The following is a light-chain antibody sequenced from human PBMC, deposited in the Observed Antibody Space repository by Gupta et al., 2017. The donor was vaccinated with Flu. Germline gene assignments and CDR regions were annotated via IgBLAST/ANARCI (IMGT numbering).Light chain of an antibody. CDR3: ATWASRMRADV. CDR1: RSNIGNNY. V-gene: IGLV1-51*02. J-gene: IGLJ3*02. Sequence: QSVLTQSPAVSAAPGHTVTIYCSGSRSNIGNNYVSWYQQFQGTVPKLLIFENNQRPSGIPDRFACYTAATSAIRVTNVLQSGDEAYYYGATWASRMRADVFGTGTELTVL. CDR2: ENN.